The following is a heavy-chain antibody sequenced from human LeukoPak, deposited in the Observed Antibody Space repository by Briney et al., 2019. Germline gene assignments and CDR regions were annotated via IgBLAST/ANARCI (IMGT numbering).Heavy chain of an antibody. D-gene: IGHD4-17*01. J-gene: IGHJ4*02. CDR1: GYTFTGYY. CDR3: ARGGLLDYGDYLYYFDY. CDR2: INPNSGGT. Sequence: GASVKVSCKASGYTFTGYYMHWMRQAPGQGLEWMGWINPNSGGTNYAQKFQGRVTMTRDTSISTAHMELSRLRPDDTAVYYCARGGLLDYGDYLYYFDYWGQGTLVTVSS. V-gene: IGHV1-2*02.